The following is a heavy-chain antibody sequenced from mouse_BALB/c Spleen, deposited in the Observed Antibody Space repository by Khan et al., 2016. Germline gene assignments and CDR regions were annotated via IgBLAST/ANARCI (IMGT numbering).Heavy chain of an antibody. Sequence: EVKLLESGPGLVKPSQSLSLTCTVTGYSITSDYAWNWIRQFPGNKLEWMGYISYSGSTSYNPSLKSRISITRDTSKNQFFLQLDSVTTEDKATYYGARAPPRWYFDVWGAGTTVTVSS. CDR3: ARAPPRWYFDV. CDR2: ISYSGST. CDR1: GYSITSDYA. V-gene: IGHV3-2*02. J-gene: IGHJ1*01.